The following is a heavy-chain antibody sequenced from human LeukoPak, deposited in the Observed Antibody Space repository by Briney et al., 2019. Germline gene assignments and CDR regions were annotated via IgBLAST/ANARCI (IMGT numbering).Heavy chain of an antibody. Sequence: PGGSLRLSCAAPGFTFSSYAMHWVRQAPGKGLEWVAVISYDGSNKYYADSVKGRFTTSRDNSKNTLYLQMNSLRAEDTAVYYCAKEVVSPAQIAVAGKGAPYFYYYYGMDVWGQGTTVTVSS. CDR2: ISYDGSNK. CDR1: GFTFSSYA. V-gene: IGHV3-30-3*01. D-gene: IGHD6-19*01. CDR3: AKEVVSPAQIAVAGKGAPYFYYYYGMDV. J-gene: IGHJ6*02.